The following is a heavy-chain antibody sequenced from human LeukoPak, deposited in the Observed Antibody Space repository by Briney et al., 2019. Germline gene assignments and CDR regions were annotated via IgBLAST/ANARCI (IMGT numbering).Heavy chain of an antibody. CDR1: GYTFTSYD. J-gene: IGHJ3*02. D-gene: IGHD2-15*01. V-gene: IGHV1-8*01. CDR3: ARLGYCSGGSCLAFDI. CDR2: MNPNSGNT. Sequence: ASVKVSCKASGYTFTSYDINWVRQATGQGLEWMGWMNPNSGNTGYAQEFQGRVTMTRNTSISTAYMELSSLRSEDTAVYYCARLGYCSGGSCLAFDIWGQGTMVTVSS.